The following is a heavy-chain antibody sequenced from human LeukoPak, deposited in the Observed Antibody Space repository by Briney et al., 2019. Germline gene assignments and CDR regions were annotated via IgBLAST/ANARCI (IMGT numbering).Heavy chain of an antibody. J-gene: IGHJ4*02. CDR1: GLSVRGSY. D-gene: IGHD6-13*01. Sequence: GGSLRLSCVASGLSVRGSYMSWVRQAPGKGLEWVSVIYSGDRTFYADSVKGRFTISRDTSKNTLYLQMNNLRADDTAMYYCTRDLTGSTWSVNDYWGQGTLVTISS. CDR3: TRDLTGSTWSVNDY. V-gene: IGHV3-53*01. CDR2: IYSGDRT.